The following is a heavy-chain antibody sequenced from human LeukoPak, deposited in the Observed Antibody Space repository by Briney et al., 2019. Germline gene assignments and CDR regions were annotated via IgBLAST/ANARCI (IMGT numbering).Heavy chain of an antibody. J-gene: IGHJ4*02. CDR2: MRYDGSKK. Sequence: GGSLRLSCPASGFTFSRYGMHWVRQVAGKGLEWVTFMRYDGSKKYYADSVKGRFTISRDNSKNTVFLQMNSLRPEDTAVYYCAKDSSGWYSSFDYWGQGTLVTVSS. D-gene: IGHD6-19*01. CDR1: GFTFSRYG. CDR3: AKDSSGWYSSFDY. V-gene: IGHV3-30*02.